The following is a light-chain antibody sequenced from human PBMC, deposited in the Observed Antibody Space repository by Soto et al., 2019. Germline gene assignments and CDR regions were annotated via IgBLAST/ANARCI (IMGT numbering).Light chain of an antibody. CDR3: QQSYVTPFT. V-gene: IGKV1-39*01. CDR1: QTVSYF. CDR2: AAT. Sequence: DFQMTQSPSSLSASVGDRITTTCRASQTVSYFLNWYQHKPGKPPRLLIYAATSLEGGVPSRFSGSGSGTDFTLTISSLQPEDFATYYCQQSYVTPFTFGPGTKVDI. J-gene: IGKJ3*01.